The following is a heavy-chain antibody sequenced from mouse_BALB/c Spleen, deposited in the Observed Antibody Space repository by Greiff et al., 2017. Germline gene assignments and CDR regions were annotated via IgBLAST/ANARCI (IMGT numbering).Heavy chain of an antibody. CDR2: IDPENGDT. Sequence: VQLQQSGAELVRSGASVKLSCTASGFNIKDYYMHWVKQRPEQGLEWIGWIDPENGDTEYAPKFQGKATMTADTSSNTAYLQLSSLTSEDTAVYYCNCQLGLPYWGQGTLVTVSA. CDR1: GFNIKDYY. V-gene: IGHV14-4*02. CDR3: NCQLGLPY. D-gene: IGHD3-1*01. J-gene: IGHJ3*01.